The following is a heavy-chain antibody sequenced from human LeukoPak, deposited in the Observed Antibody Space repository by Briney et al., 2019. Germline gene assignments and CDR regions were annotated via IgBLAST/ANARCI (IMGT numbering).Heavy chain of an antibody. J-gene: IGHJ6*02. CDR2: INPNSGGT. CDR1: GYTFTGYY. V-gene: IGHV1-2*02. D-gene: IGHD3-16*01. CDR3: ARDDYDYVWGRYGMDV. Sequence: ASVKVSCKASGYTFTGYYMHWVRQAPGQGLEWMGWINPNSGGTNYAQKFQGRVTMTRDTSISTAYMELSRLRSDGTAVYYCARDDYDYVWGRYGMDVWGQGTTVTVSS.